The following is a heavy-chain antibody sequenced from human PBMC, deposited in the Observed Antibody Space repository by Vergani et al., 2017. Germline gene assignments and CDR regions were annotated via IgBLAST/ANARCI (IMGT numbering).Heavy chain of an antibody. D-gene: IGHD3-3*01. CDR3: ARGNYDFWSGYYNHYYYYYMDV. CDR1: GGSISSYY. V-gene: IGHV4-59*01. CDR2: IYYSGST. Sequence: QVQLQESGPGLVKPSETLSLTCTVSGGSISSYYWSWIRQPPGKGLEWIGYIYYSGSTNYNPSLTSRVTISVDTSKNQFSLKLSSVTAADTAVYYCARGNYDFWSGYYNHYYYYYMDVWGKGTTVTVSS. J-gene: IGHJ6*03.